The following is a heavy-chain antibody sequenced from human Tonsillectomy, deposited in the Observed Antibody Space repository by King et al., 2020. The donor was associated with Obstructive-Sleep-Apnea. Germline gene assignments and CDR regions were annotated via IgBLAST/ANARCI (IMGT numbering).Heavy chain of an antibody. CDR1: GFTFSSYA. V-gene: IGHV3-23*04. J-gene: IGHJ4*02. CDR3: AKVAHTRLYGAATITAFDY. Sequence: VQLVESGGGLVQPGGSLRLSCAASGFTFSSYAMSWVRQAPGKGLEWVSAISGSGGSTYYADSVKGRFTISRDNSKNTLYMQMNSLRAEDTAVYYCAKVAHTRLYGAATITAFDYWGQGTLVTVSS. D-gene: IGHD4-17*01. CDR2: ISGSGGST.